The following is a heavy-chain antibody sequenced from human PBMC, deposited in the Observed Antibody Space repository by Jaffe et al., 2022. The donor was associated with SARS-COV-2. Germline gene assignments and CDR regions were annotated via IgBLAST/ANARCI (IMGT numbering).Heavy chain of an antibody. V-gene: IGHV3-23*01. CDR2: ITGSGGDT. Sequence: EVQLLESGGGLVQPGGSLRLSCAASGFTFNDYAMSWVRQAPGMGLEWVAAITGSGGDTYHADSVKGRFTISRDNSDNRLYLQMYSLRAEDAAIYYCVKGSSSSRPYYLHYWGQGTLVTVSS. D-gene: IGHD6-6*01. CDR1: GFTFNDYA. CDR3: VKGSSSSRPYYLHY. J-gene: IGHJ4*02.